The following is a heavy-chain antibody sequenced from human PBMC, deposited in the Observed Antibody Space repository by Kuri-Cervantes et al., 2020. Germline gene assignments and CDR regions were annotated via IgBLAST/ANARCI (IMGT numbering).Heavy chain of an antibody. CDR2: ISYDGSNK. D-gene: IGHD5-18*01. V-gene: IGHV3-30*03. CDR1: GFTFSSYG. CDR3: ARGGYSYGSSFFDL. Sequence: GESLKIFCAASGFTFSSYGMHRVRQAPGKGLEWVAVISYDGSNKYYADSVKGRFTISRDDSKNTLYLQMNSLRAEDTAVYYCARGGYSYGSSFFDLWGRGTLVTVSS. J-gene: IGHJ2*01.